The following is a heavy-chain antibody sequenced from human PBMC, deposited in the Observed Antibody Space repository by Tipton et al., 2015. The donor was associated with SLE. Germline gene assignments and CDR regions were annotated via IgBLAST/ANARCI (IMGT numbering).Heavy chain of an antibody. CDR1: GFTFDDYA. V-gene: IGHV3-43D*04. Sequence: GSLRLSCAASGFTFDDYAMHWVRQAPGKGLEWVSLISWDGGSAYYADSVKGRFTISRDNAKNSLYLQMNSLRAEDTAVYYCARVGRGVGAFGLYDAFDIWGQGTMVTVSS. D-gene: IGHD1-26*01. CDR2: ISWDGGSA. CDR3: ARVGRGVGAFGLYDAFDI. J-gene: IGHJ3*02.